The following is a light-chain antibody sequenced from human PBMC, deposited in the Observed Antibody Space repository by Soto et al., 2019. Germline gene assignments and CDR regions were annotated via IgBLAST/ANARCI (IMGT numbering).Light chain of an antibody. J-gene: IGLJ2*01. CDR3: QVWDSSSDHHVV. V-gene: IGLV3-21*04. CDR1: NIGSKS. Sequence: SYELTQPPSVSVAPGKTARIICGGNNIGSKSVHWYQQKPGQAPVLVIYYDSDRPSGIPERFSGSNSGNTATLTISRVEAGDEADYYCQVWDSSSDHHVVFGAGTKVTVL. CDR2: YDS.